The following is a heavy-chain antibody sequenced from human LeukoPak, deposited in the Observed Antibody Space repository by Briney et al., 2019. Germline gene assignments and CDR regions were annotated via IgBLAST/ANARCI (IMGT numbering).Heavy chain of an antibody. CDR1: GFTFSSYG. CDR3: ARGKSGSYTNWFDP. V-gene: IGHV3-30*02. CDR2: IRYDGSNK. J-gene: IGHJ5*02. Sequence: GGSLRLSCAASGFTFSSYGMHWVRQAPGKGLEWVAFIRYDGSNKYYADSVKGRFTISRDNSKNTLYLQMNSLRAEDTAVYYCARGKSGSYTNWFDPWGQGTLVTVSS. D-gene: IGHD1-26*01.